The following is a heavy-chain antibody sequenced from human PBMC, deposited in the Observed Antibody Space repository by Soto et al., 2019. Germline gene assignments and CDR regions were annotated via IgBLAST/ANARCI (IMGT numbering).Heavy chain of an antibody. V-gene: IGHV4-59*01. D-gene: IGHD2-21*02. Sequence: SETLSLTCTVSGGSISGYSWNWIRQPPGKGLEWIGYMYNTGSTVYNPSFKSRVTISVDTSKNQFSLKLNSVTAADTAVYYCARDLWGYCGTDCYPLDVWGQGTTVTVSS. J-gene: IGHJ6*02. CDR2: MYNTGST. CDR3: ARDLWGYCGTDCYPLDV. CDR1: GGSISGYS.